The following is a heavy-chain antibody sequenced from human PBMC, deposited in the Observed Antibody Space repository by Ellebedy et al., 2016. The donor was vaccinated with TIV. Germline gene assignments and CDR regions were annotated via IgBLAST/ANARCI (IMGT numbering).Heavy chain of an antibody. CDR2: ILYSGST. V-gene: IGHV4-39*01. CDR1: GGSIRTSGHY. J-gene: IGHJ6*02. CDR3: ARLEPAYYYAMDV. D-gene: IGHD1-26*01. Sequence: MPGGSLRLSCTVSGGSIRTSGHYWGWIRQPPGKGLEWIGSILYSGSTYYSSSLQRRVTISVDTSTNQFSLKMSSVTAADTAVYYCARLEPAYYYAMDVWGQGTTVTVSS.